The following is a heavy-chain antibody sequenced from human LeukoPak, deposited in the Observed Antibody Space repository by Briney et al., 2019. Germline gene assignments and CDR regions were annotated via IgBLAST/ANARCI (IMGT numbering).Heavy chain of an antibody. CDR3: ARDWNDSSGYGGFEI. D-gene: IGHD3-22*01. J-gene: IGHJ3*02. V-gene: IGHV4-34*01. Sequence: PSETLSLTCAVYGGSFSGYYWSWIRQPPGKGLEWIGEINHSGSTNYNPSLKSRVTISVDTSKNQFSLNLSSVTAADTAVYYCARDWNDSSGYGGFEIWGQGTMVTVSS. CDR2: INHSGST. CDR1: GGSFSGYY.